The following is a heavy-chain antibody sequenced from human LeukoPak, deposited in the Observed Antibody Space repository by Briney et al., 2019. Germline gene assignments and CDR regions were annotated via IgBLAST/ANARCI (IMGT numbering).Heavy chain of an antibody. Sequence: HPGGSLRLSCAASGFTFSSYNMNWVRQAPGKGLEWVAVISYDGHNTYYSDSVRGRFNIARDNSKNTLYLQMNSLRGEDTAVYFCARDSPPEGMVATGFDYWGQGTLVTVSS. CDR1: GFTFSSYN. CDR2: ISYDGHNT. CDR3: ARDSPPEGMVATGFDY. D-gene: IGHD5-12*01. V-gene: IGHV3-30-3*01. J-gene: IGHJ4*02.